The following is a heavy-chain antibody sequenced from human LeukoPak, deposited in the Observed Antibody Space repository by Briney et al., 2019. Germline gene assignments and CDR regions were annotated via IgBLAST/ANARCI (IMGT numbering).Heavy chain of an antibody. J-gene: IGHJ3*02. CDR1: GDSVSSNSAA. D-gene: IGHD6-13*01. CDR2: TYYRSKWYN. V-gene: IGHV6-1*01. CDR3: ARTRVFRQQLVIGAFDI. Sequence: SQTLSLTCAISGDSVSSNSAAWNWIRQSPSIGLEWLGRTYYRSKWYNDYAVSVKSRITINPDTSKNQFSLQLNSVTPEDTAVYYCARTRVFRQQLVIGAFDIWGQGTMVTVSS.